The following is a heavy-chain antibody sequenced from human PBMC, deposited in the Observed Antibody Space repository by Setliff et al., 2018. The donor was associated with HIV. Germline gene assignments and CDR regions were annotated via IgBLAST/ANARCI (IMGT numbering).Heavy chain of an antibody. Sequence: PSETLSLTCTVSGGSITTTNYYWGWVRQSPGKGLESIGTIYYSGSTYYKSSLKSRLTISVDTSKNQFSLKMSSVTAADTAVYYCARARGPEGYFDSWGQGTLVTVSS. CDR2: IYYSGST. J-gene: IGHJ4*02. V-gene: IGHV4-39*07. D-gene: IGHD3-10*01. CDR1: GGSITTTNYY. CDR3: ARARGPEGYFDS.